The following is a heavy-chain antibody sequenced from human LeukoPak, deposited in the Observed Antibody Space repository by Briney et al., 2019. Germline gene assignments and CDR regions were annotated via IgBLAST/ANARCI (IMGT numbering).Heavy chain of an antibody. V-gene: IGHV3-74*01. Sequence: GGSLRLSCAASGFTLSNYWMHWVRQGPGKGLVWVSRVSNDGSSTAYADSVRGRFTISRDNAKNTLFLQMNSLRAEDTAVYYCVGAAADTTPRPWGQGTLVTVSS. J-gene: IGHJ4*02. CDR2: VSNDGSST. D-gene: IGHD6-13*01. CDR3: VGAAADTTPRP. CDR1: GFTLSNYW.